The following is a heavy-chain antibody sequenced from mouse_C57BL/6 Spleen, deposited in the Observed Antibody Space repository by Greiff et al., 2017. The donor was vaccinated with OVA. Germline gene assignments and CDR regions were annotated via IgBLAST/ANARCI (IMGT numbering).Heavy chain of an antibody. V-gene: IGHV1-62-2*01. CDR1: GYTFTEYT. CDR2: FYPGSGSI. J-gene: IGHJ2*01. D-gene: IGHD2-2*01. CDR3: ARHGEGSTMVREYYFDY. Sequence: VKLMESGAELVKPGASVKLSCKASGYTFTEYTIHWVKQRSGQGLEWIGWFYPGSGSIKYNEKFKDKATLTADKSSSTVYMELSRLTSEDSAVYFCARHGEGSTMVREYYFDYWGQGTTLTVSS.